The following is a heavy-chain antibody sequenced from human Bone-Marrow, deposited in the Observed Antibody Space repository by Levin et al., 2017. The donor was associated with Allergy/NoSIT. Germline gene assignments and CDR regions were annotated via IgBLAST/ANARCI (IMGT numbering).Heavy chain of an antibody. J-gene: IGHJ4*02. D-gene: IGHD6-19*01. CDR1: GYTFTSYY. CDR2: INPSGSTT. CDR3: ARETSSSGCGY. V-gene: IGHV1-46*01. Sequence: VASVKVSCKASGYTFTSYYMHWVRQAPGQGLEWMGIINPSGSTTNYAQKFQGRVTMTRDTSTSTVYMELSSLRSEDTAVYYCARETSSSGCGYWGQGTLVTVSS.